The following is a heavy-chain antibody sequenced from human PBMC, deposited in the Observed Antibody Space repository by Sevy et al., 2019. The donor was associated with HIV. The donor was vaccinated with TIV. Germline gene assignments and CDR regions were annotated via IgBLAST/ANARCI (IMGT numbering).Heavy chain of an antibody. V-gene: IGHV4-34*01. J-gene: IGHJ6*03. CDR1: GGSFSGYY. CDR3: ARGFNMDV. Sequence: SETLSLTCAVYGGSFSGYYWSWIRQPPGKGLEWMGEINHSGSTNYNPSLKSRVTISVDTSKNQFSLKLSSVTAADTAVYYCARGFNMDVWGKGTTVTVSS. CDR2: INHSGST.